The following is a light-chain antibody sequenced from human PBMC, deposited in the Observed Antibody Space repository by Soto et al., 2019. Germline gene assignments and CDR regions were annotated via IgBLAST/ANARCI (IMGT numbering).Light chain of an antibody. CDR1: QSISSW. Sequence: DIQMTQSPSTVSASVGDRVTITCRASQSISSWLAWYQQKPGKAPKLLIYDASSLESGVPSRFSGSGSGTEFTLTISSVQPDDFATYYCQQYNSYSWTFGQGTKVDIK. CDR3: QQYNSYSWT. J-gene: IGKJ1*01. CDR2: DAS. V-gene: IGKV1-5*01.